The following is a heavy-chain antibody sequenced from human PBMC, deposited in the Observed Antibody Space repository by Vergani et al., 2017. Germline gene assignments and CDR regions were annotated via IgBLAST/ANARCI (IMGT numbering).Heavy chain of an antibody. J-gene: IGHJ4*02. CDR1: GFTFSSYG. D-gene: IGHD6-13*01. V-gene: IGHV3-33*01. CDR3: ARGGSSWYLVY. CDR2: IWYDGSNK. Sequence: QVQLVESGGVVVQPGRSLRLSCAASGFTFSSYGMHWVRQAPGKGLEWVAVIWYDGSNKYYADSVKGRFTISRDKSKNTLYLQMNSLRAEDTAVYYCARGGSSWYLVYWGQGTLVAGSS.